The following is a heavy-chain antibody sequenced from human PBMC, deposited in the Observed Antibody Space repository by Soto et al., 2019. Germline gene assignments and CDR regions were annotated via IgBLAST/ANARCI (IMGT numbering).Heavy chain of an antibody. CDR3: ARVDVVVPAADYYYYGMDV. V-gene: IGHV1-3*01. CDR1: GYTFTSYA. J-gene: IGHJ6*02. Sequence: ASLKVSCKASGYTFTSYAMHWVRQAPGQRLEWMGWINAGNGNTKYSQKFQGRVTITRDTSASTAYMELSSLRSEDTAVYYCARVDVVVPAADYYYYGMDVWGQGTTVTVSS. D-gene: IGHD2-2*01. CDR2: INAGNGNT.